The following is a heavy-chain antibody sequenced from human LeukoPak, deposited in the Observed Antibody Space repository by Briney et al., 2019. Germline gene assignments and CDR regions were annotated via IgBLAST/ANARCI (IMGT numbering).Heavy chain of an antibody. CDR3: AREGYSGGWYAY. D-gene: IGHD6-19*01. CDR1: GGSISSYY. V-gene: IGHV4-59*01. J-gene: IGHJ4*02. CDR2: IYYSGST. Sequence: PSETLSLTCTVSGGSISSYYWSWIRQPPGKGLEWIGYIYYSGSTNYNPSLKSRVTISVDTSKTQFSLKLSSVTAADTAVYYCAREGYSGGWYAYWGQGTLVTVSS.